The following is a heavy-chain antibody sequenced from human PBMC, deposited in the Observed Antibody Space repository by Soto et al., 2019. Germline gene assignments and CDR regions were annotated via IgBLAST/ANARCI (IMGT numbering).Heavy chain of an antibody. V-gene: IGHV1-18*01. D-gene: IGHD1-1*01. CDR1: GYTFTSYG. CDR2: ISAYNGNT. Sequence: ASVKVSCKASGYTFTSYGISWVRQAPGQGLEWMGRISAYNGNTNYAQKLQGRVTMTTDTSTSTAYMELRSLRSDDTAVYYCARGLLSTKIGHAFDIWGQGTMVTVSS. J-gene: IGHJ3*02. CDR3: ARGLLSTKIGHAFDI.